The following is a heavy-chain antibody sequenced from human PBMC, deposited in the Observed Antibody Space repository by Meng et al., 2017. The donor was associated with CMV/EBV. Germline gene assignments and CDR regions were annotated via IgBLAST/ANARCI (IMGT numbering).Heavy chain of an antibody. CDR2: IKQDGSEK. J-gene: IGHJ4*02. CDR1: GFTFSSYW. V-gene: IGHV3-7*01. Sequence: GESLKISCAASGFTFSSYWMSWVRQAPGKGLEWVANIKQDGSEKYYVDSVKGRFTMSRDNAKNSLYLQMSSLTAEDTAVYYCARYCTNTGCYIYDYWGQGTLVTVSS. D-gene: IGHD2-2*02. CDR3: ARYCTNTGCYIYDY.